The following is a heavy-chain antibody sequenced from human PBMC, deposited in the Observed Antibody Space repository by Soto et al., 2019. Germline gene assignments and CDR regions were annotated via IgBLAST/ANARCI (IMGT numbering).Heavy chain of an antibody. CDR1: GFTFDDYA. J-gene: IGHJ4*02. V-gene: IGHV3-9*01. CDR2: ISWNSGSI. Sequence: EVQLVESGGGLVQPGRSLRLSCAASGFTFDDYAMHWVRQAPGKGLEWVSGISWNSGSIGYADSVKGRFTISRDNAKNSLYLQMNSLRAEDTALYYCAKDIGYDFFIFDYWGQGTLVTVSS. CDR3: AKDIGYDFFIFDY. D-gene: IGHD3-3*01.